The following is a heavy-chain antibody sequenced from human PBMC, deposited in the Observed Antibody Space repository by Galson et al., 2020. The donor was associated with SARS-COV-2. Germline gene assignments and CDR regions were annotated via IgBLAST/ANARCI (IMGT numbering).Heavy chain of an antibody. Sequence: GGSLRLSCAASGFTFSSYWMSWVRQAPGKGLEWVANIKQDGSEKYYVDSVKGRFTISRDNAKNSLYLQVNSLRAEDTAVYYCARDVTEYSGNYYYYGMDVWGQGTTVTVSS. CDR1: GFTFSSYW. CDR3: ARDVTEYSGNYYYYGMDV. V-gene: IGHV3-7*01. D-gene: IGHD6-6*01. CDR2: IKQDGSEK. J-gene: IGHJ6*02.